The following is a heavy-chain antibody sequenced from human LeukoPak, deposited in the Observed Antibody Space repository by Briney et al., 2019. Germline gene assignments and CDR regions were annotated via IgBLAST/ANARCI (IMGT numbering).Heavy chain of an antibody. Sequence: GGSLRLSCAASGFTVSSNYMSWVRQAPGKGLEWVSVIYSGGSTYYADSVKGRFTISRDNSKNTLYLQMNSLRAEDTAVYYCARELRGYSYGETARSYYYYYMDVWGKGTTVTVSS. CDR3: ARELRGYSYGETARSYYYYYMDV. D-gene: IGHD5-18*01. CDR1: GFTVSSNY. J-gene: IGHJ6*03. V-gene: IGHV3-66*02. CDR2: IYSGGST.